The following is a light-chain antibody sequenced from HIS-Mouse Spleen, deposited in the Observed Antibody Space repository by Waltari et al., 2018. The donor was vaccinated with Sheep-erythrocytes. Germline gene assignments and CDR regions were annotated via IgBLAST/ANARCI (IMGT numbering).Light chain of an antibody. CDR3: QAWDSSTAWV. CDR2: QDS. CDR1: KLGDKY. Sequence: SYELTQPPSVSVSPGQTASITCPGDKLGDKYACWYQQKPGQSPVLVIYQDSKRPSGIPGEVSGSNSGKPAMLTSSGTQAMDEADYYCQAWDSSTAWVFGGGTKLTVL. J-gene: IGLJ3*02. V-gene: IGLV3-1*01.